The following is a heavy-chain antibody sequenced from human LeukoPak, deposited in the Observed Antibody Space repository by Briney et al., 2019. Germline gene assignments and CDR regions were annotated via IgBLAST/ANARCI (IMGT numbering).Heavy chain of an antibody. CDR2: IYYTGST. CDR1: GGSISTYC. Sequence: PSETLSLTCTLSGGSISTYCWSWVRQPPGKGLEWIGYIYYTGSTDYNPSLKSRVTMSVDTSKNQFSLKLSSVTAADTAVYSCARGSVRGEFDPWGQGTLVTVSS. J-gene: IGHJ5*02. CDR3: ARGSVRGEFDP. V-gene: IGHV4-59*01. D-gene: IGHD3-10*01.